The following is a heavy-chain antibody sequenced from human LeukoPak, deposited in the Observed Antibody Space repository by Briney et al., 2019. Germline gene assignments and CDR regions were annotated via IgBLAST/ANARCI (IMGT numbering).Heavy chain of an antibody. J-gene: IGHJ6*02. CDR1: GYTFTSYY. CDR2: INPSGGST. D-gene: IGHD2-21*02. CDR3: AACGGDCYSYYYYGMDV. V-gene: IGHV1-46*01. Sequence: ALVKVSCKASGYTFTSYYMHWVRQAPGQGLEWMGIINPSGGSTSYAQKFQGRVTMTRDTSTSTVYMELSSLRSEDTAVYYCAACGGDCYSYYYYGMDVWGQGTTVTVSS.